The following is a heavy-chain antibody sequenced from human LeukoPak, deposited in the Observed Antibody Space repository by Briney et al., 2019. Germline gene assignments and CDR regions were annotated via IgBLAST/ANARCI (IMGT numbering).Heavy chain of an antibody. J-gene: IGHJ4*02. CDR3: ARDTYYDSSGYPGN. CDR2: ISSSSSTI. D-gene: IGHD3-22*01. CDR1: GFTFSSYS. Sequence: GGSLRLSCAASGFTFSSYSMNWVRQAPGKGLEWVSYISSSSSTIYYADSVKGRFTISRDNSKNSLYLQMNSLRAEDTAVYYCARDTYYDSSGYPGNWGQGTLVTVSS. V-gene: IGHV3-48*01.